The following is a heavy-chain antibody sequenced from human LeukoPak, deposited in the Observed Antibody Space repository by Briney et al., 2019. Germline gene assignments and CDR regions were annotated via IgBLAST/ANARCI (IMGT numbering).Heavy chain of an antibody. CDR1: GIIFSNYG. J-gene: IGHJ4*02. D-gene: IGHD3-10*01. Sequence: PGGSLRPSCAASGIIFSNYGIHWVRQAPGKGLEWLAHTWSDGTNQFYADSVKGRFTMSRDNSKNTLDLQMNNLRVDDSAVYYCARDQMSGSYSFDYWGQGILVTVS. CDR3: ARDQMSGSYSFDY. V-gene: IGHV3-30*02. CDR2: TWSDGTNQ.